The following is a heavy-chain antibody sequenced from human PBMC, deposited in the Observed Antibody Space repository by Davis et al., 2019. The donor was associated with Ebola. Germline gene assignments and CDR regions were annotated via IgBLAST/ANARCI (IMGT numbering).Heavy chain of an antibody. Sequence: PGGSLRLSCAASGFTFSSYGMHWVRQAPGKGLEWVALISYDGSDEYLADSVKGRFTISRDNGKNTLYLQMHYLSADDTALYYCAKDGERGYSYGDHWGQGTLVTVSS. CDR1: GFTFSSYG. CDR3: AKDGERGYSYGDH. CDR2: ISYDGSDE. J-gene: IGHJ4*02. V-gene: IGHV3-30*18. D-gene: IGHD5-18*01.